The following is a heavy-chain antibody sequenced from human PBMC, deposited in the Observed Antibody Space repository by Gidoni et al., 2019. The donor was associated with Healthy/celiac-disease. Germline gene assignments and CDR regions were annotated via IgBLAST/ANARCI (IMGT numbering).Heavy chain of an antibody. Sequence: EVQLVESGGGLVQPGGSLRLSCAASGFTFRSYSMNWVRQAPGKGLEWVSYISSSSSTIYYADSVKGRFTISRDNAKNSLYLQMNSLRDEDTAVYYCARQGYSSGWYYFDYWGKGTLVTVSS. V-gene: IGHV3-48*02. J-gene: IGHJ4*02. CDR3: ARQGYSSGWYYFDY. D-gene: IGHD6-19*01. CDR2: ISSSSSTI. CDR1: GFTFRSYS.